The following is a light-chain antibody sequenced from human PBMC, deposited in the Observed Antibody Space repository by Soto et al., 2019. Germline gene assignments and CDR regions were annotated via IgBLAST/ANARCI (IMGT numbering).Light chain of an antibody. V-gene: IGKV3-20*01. Sequence: EVVLTQSPGTLSLSPGDRATLSCRASQSVSRNYLAWYQQKPGQTPRLLIFGASNRAADIPARFSASGTGTDFPLTISRLEPDDLAVYYCQQYDFLPLTFGGGTRL. J-gene: IGKJ4*01. CDR2: GAS. CDR1: QSVSRNY. CDR3: QQYDFLPLT.